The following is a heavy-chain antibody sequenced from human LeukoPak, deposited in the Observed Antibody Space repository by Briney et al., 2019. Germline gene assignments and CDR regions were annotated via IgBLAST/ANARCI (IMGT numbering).Heavy chain of an antibody. D-gene: IGHD3-10*01. CDR2: IRNDGTIK. CDR1: GFTFSTYG. V-gene: IGHV3-30*02. J-gene: IGHJ6*03. CDR3: AKPGSYGSGSYYDYYYYYMDV. Sequence: PGGSLRLSCAASGFTFSTYGMHWVRQAPGKGGEGVAFIRNDGTIKYYADSVKGRFTISRDNSKNPLYLQMNSLRAEDTAVYYCAKPGSYGSGSYYDYYYYYMDVWGKGTTVTVSS.